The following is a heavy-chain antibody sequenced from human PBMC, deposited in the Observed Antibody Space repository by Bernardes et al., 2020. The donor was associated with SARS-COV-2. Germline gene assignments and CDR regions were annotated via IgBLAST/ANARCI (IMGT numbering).Heavy chain of an antibody. CDR2: INAYNGNT. D-gene: IGHD2-2*01. CDR3: ARPLYCGSSNCHGWLDP. CDR1: GYSFTSYG. Sequence: ASVKVSCKASGYSFTSYGISWVRQAPGQGLEWMGWINAYNGNTNYAQKFQGRVTMTTDAATSTAYMELRGLRSDDTAVYYCARPLYCGSSNCHGWLDPWGQGTLVTVSS. V-gene: IGHV1-18*01. J-gene: IGHJ5*02.